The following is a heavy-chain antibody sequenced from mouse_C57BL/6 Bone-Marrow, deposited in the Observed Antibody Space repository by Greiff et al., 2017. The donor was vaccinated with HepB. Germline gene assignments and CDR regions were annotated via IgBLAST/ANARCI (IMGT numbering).Heavy chain of an antibody. J-gene: IGHJ3*01. CDR1: GYSITSGYD. CDR3: ARVDSSGAWFAY. V-gene: IGHV3-1*01. Sequence: DVMLVESGPGMVKPSQSLSLTCTVTGYSITSGYDWHWIRHFPGNKLEWMGYISYSGSTNYNPSLKSRISITHDTSKNHFFLKLNSVTTEDTATYYCARVDSSGAWFAYWGQGTLVTVSA. D-gene: IGHD3-2*02. CDR2: ISYSGST.